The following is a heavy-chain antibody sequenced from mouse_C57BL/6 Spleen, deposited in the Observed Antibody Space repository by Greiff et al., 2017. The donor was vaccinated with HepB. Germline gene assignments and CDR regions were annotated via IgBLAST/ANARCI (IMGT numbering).Heavy chain of an antibody. CDR2: ISDGGSYT. CDR1: GFTFSSYA. V-gene: IGHV5-4*01. Sequence: DVKLQESGGGLVKPGGSLKLSCAASGFTFSSYAMSWVRQTPEKRLEWVATISDGGSYTYYPDNVKGRFTISRDNAKNNLYLQMSHLKSEDTAMYYCARDLNSSGTPFAYWGQGTLVTVSA. D-gene: IGHD4-1*01. CDR3: ARDLNSSGTPFAY. J-gene: IGHJ3*01.